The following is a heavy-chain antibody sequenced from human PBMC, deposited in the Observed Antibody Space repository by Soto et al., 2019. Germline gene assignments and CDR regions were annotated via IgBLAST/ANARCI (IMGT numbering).Heavy chain of an antibody. Sequence: QMQLVQSGPEVKKPGTSVKVSCKASGFTFTSSAVQWVRQARGQRLEWIGWIVVGSGNTNYAQKFQERVTSTRDMSTSTAYMELSSLRSEDTAVYYCAADVGGSSSWYVWCDPWGQGTLVTVSS. CDR2: IVVGSGNT. CDR3: AADVGGSSSWYVWCDP. J-gene: IGHJ5*02. D-gene: IGHD6-13*01. V-gene: IGHV1-58*01. CDR1: GFTFTSSA.